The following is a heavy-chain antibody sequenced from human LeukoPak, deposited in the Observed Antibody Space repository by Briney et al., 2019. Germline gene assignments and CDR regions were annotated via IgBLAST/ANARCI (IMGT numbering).Heavy chain of an antibody. Sequence: GGSLRLSCAASGFTFSSYAMSWVRQAPGKGLEGVSGISFSGGSSYYTDSVKGRFTISRDNSKNTLYLQMSSLRAEDTALYYCAKSGRYYYYGVDVWGQGATVTVSS. CDR1: GFTFSSYA. D-gene: IGHD6-25*01. V-gene: IGHV3-23*01. CDR3: AKSGRYYYYGVDV. J-gene: IGHJ6*02. CDR2: ISFSGGSS.